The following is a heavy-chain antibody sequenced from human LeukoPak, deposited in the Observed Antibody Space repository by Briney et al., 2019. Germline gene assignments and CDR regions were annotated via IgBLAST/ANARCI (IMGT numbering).Heavy chain of an antibody. D-gene: IGHD3-22*01. J-gene: IGHJ4*02. CDR3: ARVVTGDDSSGYPSGGDFDY. Sequence: SETLSLTCTVSGGSISSYYWSWIRQPPGKGLEWIGYIYYSGSTNYNPSLKSRVTISVDTSKNQFSLKLSSVTAADTAVYYCARVVTGDDSSGYPSGGDFDYWGQGTLVTVSS. V-gene: IGHV4-59*01. CDR2: IYYSGST. CDR1: GGSISSYY.